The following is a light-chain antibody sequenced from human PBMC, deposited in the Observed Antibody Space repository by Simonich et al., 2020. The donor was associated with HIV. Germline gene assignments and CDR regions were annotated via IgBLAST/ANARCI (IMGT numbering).Light chain of an antibody. V-gene: IGKV2D-29*02. CDR3: LQSIQIPRT. Sequence: DIGMTQTPLSLSVTPGQPASISCTSSQSLLLKDGKTYLYCYLQKPGQSPQPLIHEVSNRFSGAPDRFSGRGSGTDFTRKSSRVEAEDVGVDYGLQSIQIPRTFGPGTKVDIK. CDR1: QSLLLKDGKTY. CDR2: EVS. J-gene: IGKJ3*01.